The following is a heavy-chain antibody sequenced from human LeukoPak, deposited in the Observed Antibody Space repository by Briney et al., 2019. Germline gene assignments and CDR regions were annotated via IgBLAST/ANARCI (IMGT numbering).Heavy chain of an antibody. CDR1: GYKFTSYW. D-gene: IGHD5-18*01. CDR2: IDSSDSYT. J-gene: IGHJ4*02. V-gene: IGHV5-10-1*01. Sequence: GESLKISCKGSGYKFTSYWINWVRQMPGKGLEWMGRIDSSDSYTMYSPSFQGHVTISADKSISTACLRWSSLKASDSAMYYCARVLGYSYGWNYWGQGTLVTVSS. CDR3: ARVLGYSYGWNY.